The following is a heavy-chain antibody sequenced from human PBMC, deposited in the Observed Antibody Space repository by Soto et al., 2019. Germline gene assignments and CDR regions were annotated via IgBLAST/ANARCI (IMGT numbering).Heavy chain of an antibody. D-gene: IGHD3-22*01. V-gene: IGHV1-3*01. CDR2: INAGNGNT. J-gene: IGHJ3*02. CDR1: GYTFTSYA. Sequence: QVQLVQSGAEVKKPGASVKVSCKASGYTFTSYAMHWVRQAPGQRLEWMGWINAGNGNTKYSQKFQGRVTITRDTSASTAYMELSSLRSEDTAVYYCARGPNYYDSSGYYRAFDIWGQGTMVTVSS. CDR3: ARGPNYYDSSGYYRAFDI.